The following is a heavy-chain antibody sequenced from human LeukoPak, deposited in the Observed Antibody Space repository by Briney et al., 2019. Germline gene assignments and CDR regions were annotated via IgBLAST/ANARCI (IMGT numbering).Heavy chain of an antibody. J-gene: IGHJ4*02. D-gene: IGHD2-2*01. CDR3: ARDCSSTSCYGGFDY. CDR1: GYTFTGYY. V-gene: IGHV1-2*04. CDR2: INPNSGGT. Sequence: ASVKVSCKASGYTFTGYYMHWVRQAPGQGLEWMGWINPNSGGTNYAQKFQGWVTMTRDTSISTAYMELSRLRSDDTAVYYCARDCSSTSCYGGFDYWGQGALVTVSS.